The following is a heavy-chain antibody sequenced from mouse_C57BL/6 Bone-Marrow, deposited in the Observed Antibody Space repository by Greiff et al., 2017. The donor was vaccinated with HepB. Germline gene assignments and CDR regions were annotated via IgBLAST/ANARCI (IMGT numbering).Heavy chain of an antibody. D-gene: IGHD4-1*01. Sequence: GGGLVQPKGSLKLSCAASGFTFNTYAMHWVRQAPGKGLEWVARIRSKSSNYATYYADSVKDRFTISRDDSQSMLYLQMNNLKTEDTAMYYCVRDLRTGDYWYFDVWGTGTTVTVSS. J-gene: IGHJ1*03. CDR2: IRSKSSNYAT. CDR3: VRDLRTGDYWYFDV. V-gene: IGHV10-3*01. CDR1: GFTFNTYA.